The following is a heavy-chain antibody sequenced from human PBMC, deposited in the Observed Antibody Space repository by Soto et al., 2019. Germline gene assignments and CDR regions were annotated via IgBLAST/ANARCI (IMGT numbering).Heavy chain of an antibody. Sequence: PRGSLRLSCAASGFTFSSYAMSWVRQAPGKGLEWVSAISGSGGSTYYTDSMKGRFTISRDNSKNTLYLQMNSLRAEDTAVYYWAKDQFWGGDCYSMAYYFDFGGQETLVTVS. CDR3: AKDQFWGGDCYSMAYYFDF. CDR1: GFTFSSYA. J-gene: IGHJ4*02. CDR2: ISGSGGST. D-gene: IGHD2-21*02. V-gene: IGHV3-23*01.